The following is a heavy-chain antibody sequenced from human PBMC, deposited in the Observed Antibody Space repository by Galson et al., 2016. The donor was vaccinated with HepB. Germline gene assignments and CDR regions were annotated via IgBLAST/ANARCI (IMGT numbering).Heavy chain of an antibody. V-gene: IGHV4-39*07. D-gene: IGHD6-19*01. CDR1: GGSISSSDYY. CDR2: INDSGST. Sequence: SETLSLTCIVSGGSISSSDYYWAWIRQPPGMRLEYIGSINDSGSTYYNPSLKGRVTISGDTSKGQLSLKVSSVTAADSAVYYCARNGGSGFYQYYYGLDVWGQGTTVTVSS. J-gene: IGHJ6*02. CDR3: ARNGGSGFYQYYYGLDV.